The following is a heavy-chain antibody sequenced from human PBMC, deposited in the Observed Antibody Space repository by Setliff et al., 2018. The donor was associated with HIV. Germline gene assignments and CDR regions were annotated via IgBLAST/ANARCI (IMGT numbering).Heavy chain of an antibody. J-gene: IGHJ4*02. V-gene: IGHV3-7*03. CDR1: GFTFSNYT. CDR3: ARAYNVYDYRFDSSGYDY. CDR2: IKEDGSES. D-gene: IGHD3-22*01. Sequence: GGSLRLSCAASGFTFSNYTVNWVRQAPGKGLEWVANIKEDGSESYYVDSVKGRFIASTDNAKNSLFLEMNSLKAEDTAEYYCARAYNVYDYRFDSSGYDYWGQGTLVTVSS.